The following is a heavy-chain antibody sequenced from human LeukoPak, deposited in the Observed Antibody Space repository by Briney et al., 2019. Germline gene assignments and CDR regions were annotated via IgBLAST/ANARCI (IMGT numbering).Heavy chain of an antibody. J-gene: IGHJ4*02. D-gene: IGHD1-14*01. V-gene: IGHV4-34*01. CDR3: ARQTGRTRPSL. Sequence: SETLSLTCAVYGGSFSGYYWSWIRRPPGKGLEWIGEINHSGSTNYNPSLKSRVTISVDTSKNQFSLKLSSVAAADTAVYYCARQTGRTRPSLWGQGTLVTVSS. CDR2: INHSGST. CDR1: GGSFSGYY.